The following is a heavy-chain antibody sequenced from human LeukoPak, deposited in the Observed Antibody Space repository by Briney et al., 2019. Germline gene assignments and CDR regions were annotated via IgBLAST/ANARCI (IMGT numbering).Heavy chain of an antibody. CDR3: AREEQELVRDYYYYMDV. CDR1: GFIFSNFA. Sequence: PGGSLRLSCAASGFIFSNFAMHWVRQAPGKGLEWVALISFDGSHTYYADSMKGRFTISRDNFRNVLYLQMTSLRGDDSAVYYCAREEQELVRDYYYYMDVWGKGTTVTVSS. CDR2: ISFDGSHT. V-gene: IGHV3-30*01. D-gene: IGHD1-26*01. J-gene: IGHJ6*03.